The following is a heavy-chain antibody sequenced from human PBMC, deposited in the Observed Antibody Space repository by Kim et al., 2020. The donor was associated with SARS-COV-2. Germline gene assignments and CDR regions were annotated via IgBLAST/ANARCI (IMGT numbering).Heavy chain of an antibody. CDR1: GFTFRNYA. CDR3: ARDGLIRNFYYLDV. V-gene: IGHV3-30*04. J-gene: IGHJ6*04. Sequence: GGSLRLSCGASGFTFRNYAMHWVRQAPGKGLEWVTVISFDGNDKYYADSVKGRFTISRDNSRNTVSLQMNSLSGDDTAVYYCARDGLIRNFYYLDVWGRGGAGTVSS. CDR2: ISFDGNDK. D-gene: IGHD2-21*02.